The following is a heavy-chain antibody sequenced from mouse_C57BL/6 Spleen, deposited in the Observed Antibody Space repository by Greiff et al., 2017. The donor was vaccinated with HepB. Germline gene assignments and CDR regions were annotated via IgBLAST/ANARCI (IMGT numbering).Heavy chain of an antibody. J-gene: IGHJ3*01. CDR1: GYTFTSYW. CDR3: AKGIYYGNFAY. D-gene: IGHD2-1*01. Sequence: VKLQQPGAELVKPGASVKLSCKASGYTFTSYWMHWVKQRPGQGLEWIGMIHPNSGSTNYNEKFKSKATLTVDKSSSTAYMQLSSLTSEDSAVYYCAKGIYYGNFAYWGQGTLVTVSA. CDR2: IHPNSGST. V-gene: IGHV1-64*01.